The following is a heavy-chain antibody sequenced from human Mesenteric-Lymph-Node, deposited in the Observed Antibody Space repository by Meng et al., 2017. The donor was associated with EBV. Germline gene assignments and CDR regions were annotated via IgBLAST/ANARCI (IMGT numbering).Heavy chain of an antibody. J-gene: IGHJ4*02. CDR2: IDTNTGSP. CDR1: GYTFTDYA. CDR3: ARDWSSVIMKKGNY. V-gene: IGHV7-4-1*02. D-gene: IGHD3-16*01. Sequence: QVRLVLAVSELKKPGAAVRVICKASGYTFTDYAMNRVRQAPGQGLEGMGWIDTNTGSPTYAKGVTGRFVFSLDTSVSTAYLQITSLKADDSAVYSCARDWSSVIMKKGNYWGQGTLVTVSS.